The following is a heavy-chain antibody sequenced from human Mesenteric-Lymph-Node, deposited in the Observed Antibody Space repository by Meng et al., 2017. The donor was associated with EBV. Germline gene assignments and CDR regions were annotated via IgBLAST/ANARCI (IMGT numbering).Heavy chain of an antibody. J-gene: IGHJ4*02. D-gene: IGHD1-26*01. CDR1: GYTFTSYG. CDR2: ISTYNGDT. Sequence: QVHLWQSGAEVKKPGAPGKASCTAAGYTFTSYGISWVRQSPGQQLRWMGWISTYNGDTKYAQKVQDRVTMTTDTSTSTVYMELRSLGSDDTAVYYCARDHGGKYYYWGQGTLVTVSS. V-gene: IGHV1-18*01. CDR3: ARDHGGKYYY.